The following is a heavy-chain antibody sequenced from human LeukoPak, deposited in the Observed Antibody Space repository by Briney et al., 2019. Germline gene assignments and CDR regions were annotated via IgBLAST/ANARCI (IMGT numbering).Heavy chain of an antibody. V-gene: IGHV3-33*01. D-gene: IGHD3-22*01. CDR3: ARDSEGLGHYYDSSGPGD. Sequence: GGSLRLSCAASGFTFSSYGMHWVRQAPGKGLEWVAVIWYDGSNKYYADSVKGRFTISRDNSKNTLYLQMNSLRAEDTAVYYCARDSEGLGHYYDSSGPGDWGQGTLVTVSS. CDR2: IWYDGSNK. CDR1: GFTFSSYG. J-gene: IGHJ4*02.